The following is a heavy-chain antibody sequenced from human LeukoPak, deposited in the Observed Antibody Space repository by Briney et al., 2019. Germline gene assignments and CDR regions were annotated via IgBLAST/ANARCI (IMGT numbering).Heavy chain of an antibody. CDR1: GFTVSSND. CDR2: IYSGGST. V-gene: IGHV3-53*01. Sequence: GGSLRLSCAASGFTVSSNDMSWVRQAPGKGLECISVIYSGGSTDYADSVKGRLTISRDNSKNTLYLQMNSLRAEDTAVYYCARIHYDSSGYFDYWGQGTLVTVSS. D-gene: IGHD3-22*01. CDR3: ARIHYDSSGYFDY. J-gene: IGHJ4*02.